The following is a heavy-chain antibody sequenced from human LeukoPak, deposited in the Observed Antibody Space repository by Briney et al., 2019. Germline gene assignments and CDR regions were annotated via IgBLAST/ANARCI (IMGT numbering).Heavy chain of an antibody. D-gene: IGHD6-19*01. Sequence: ASVKVSCMASGYTFTAYYIHWVRQAPGQGLEWMGWINPNSGGTNYAQKFQGRVTMTRDTSISTAYMELSSLRSDDTAVYYCARDRDTSGWGVFDYWGQGTLVTVSS. J-gene: IGHJ4*02. V-gene: IGHV1-2*02. CDR1: GYTFTAYY. CDR2: INPNSGGT. CDR3: ARDRDTSGWGVFDY.